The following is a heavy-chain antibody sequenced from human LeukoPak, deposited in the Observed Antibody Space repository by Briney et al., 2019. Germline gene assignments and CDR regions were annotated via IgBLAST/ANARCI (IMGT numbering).Heavy chain of an antibody. J-gene: IGHJ6*02. D-gene: IGHD3-10*02. CDR3: AKDLSSGSSIYGMDV. CDR1: GFTFSNYG. V-gene: IGHV3-30*18. CDR2: ISYDGSDK. Sequence: GGSLRLSCAASGFTFSNYGMHWVRQAPGKGLEWVTLISYDGSDKYYAASVRGRFTISRDNSKNTLYLQMNSLRAEDTALYYCAKDLSSGSSIYGMDVWGQGTTVTVSS.